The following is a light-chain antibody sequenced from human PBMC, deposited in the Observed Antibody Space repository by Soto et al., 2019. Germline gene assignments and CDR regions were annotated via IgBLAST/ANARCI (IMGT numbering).Light chain of an antibody. CDR3: AVLDDGLSGWV. CDR1: SSNIGNNF. V-gene: IGLV1-47*02. J-gene: IGLJ3*02. Sequence: QSVLTQPPSASGTPGQSVTISCSGSSSNIGNNFVFWYHQVPGTAPVLLIYANTQRSSGVPDRVSGSKSGTSASLAISGLRDDDEGDYYCAVLDDGLSGWVLGGGTKLTVL. CDR2: ANT.